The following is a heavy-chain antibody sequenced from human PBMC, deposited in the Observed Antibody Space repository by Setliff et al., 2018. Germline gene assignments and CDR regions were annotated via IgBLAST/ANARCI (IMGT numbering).Heavy chain of an antibody. CDR3: ARRETYYNFWSGYYAY. J-gene: IGHJ4*02. Sequence: SETLSLTCAVYGGSFSGYYWSWIRQPPGKGLEWIGEINHSGSTNYNPSLKSRVTISVDKSKNQFSLKLSSVTAADTAVYYCARRETYYNFWSGYYAYWGQGALVTVSS. CDR1: GGSFSGYY. V-gene: IGHV4-34*01. CDR2: INHSGST. D-gene: IGHD3-3*01.